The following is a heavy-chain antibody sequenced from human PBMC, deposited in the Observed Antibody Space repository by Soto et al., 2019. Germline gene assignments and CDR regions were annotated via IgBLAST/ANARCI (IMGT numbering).Heavy chain of an antibody. CDR2: ISYDGSNK. D-gene: IGHD2-2*01. J-gene: IGHJ3*02. V-gene: IGHV3-30-3*01. CDR3: ARVGYCSSTSCYFGAFDI. CDR1: GFTFSSYA. Sequence: VQLVESGGGLVQQGGSLRLSCAASGFTFSSYAMHWVRQAPGKGLEWVAVISYDGSNKYYADSVKGRFTISRDNSKNTLYLQMNSLRAEDTAVYYCARVGYCSSTSCYFGAFDIWGQGTMVTVSS.